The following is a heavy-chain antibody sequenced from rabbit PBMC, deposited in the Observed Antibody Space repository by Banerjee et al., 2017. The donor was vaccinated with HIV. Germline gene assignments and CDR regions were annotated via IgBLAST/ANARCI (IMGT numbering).Heavy chain of an antibody. J-gene: IGHJ4*01. CDR3: ARNNRL. Sequence: QEQLVESGGGLVTLGGSLKLSCKASGFDFSSYGVSWVRQAPGKGLEWIGYIDPVFGSTYYASWVNGRFTISSHNAQNTLYLQLNSLTAADTATYFCARNNRLWGPGTLVTVS. CDR1: GFDFSSYG. CDR2: IDPVFGST. V-gene: IGHV1S47*01.